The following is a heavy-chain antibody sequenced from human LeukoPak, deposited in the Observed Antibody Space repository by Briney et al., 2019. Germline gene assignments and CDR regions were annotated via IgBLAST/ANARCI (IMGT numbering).Heavy chain of an antibody. J-gene: IGHJ4*02. D-gene: IGHD5-18*01. CDR1: GFTFSDFA. CDR3: ATYRQVMLPFES. Sequence: GGSLRLSCAASGFTFSDFAMIWVRQPRGKGLEWVSSTFQGGGEIHYADSVRGRFTISRDNSRSTLFLQMNSLRGEDTAIYYCATYRQVMLPFESWGQGTLVTVSS. V-gene: IGHV3-23*01. CDR2: TFQGGGEI.